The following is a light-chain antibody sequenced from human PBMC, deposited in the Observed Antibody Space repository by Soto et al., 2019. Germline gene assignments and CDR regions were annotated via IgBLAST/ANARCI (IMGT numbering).Light chain of an antibody. CDR2: DAS. Sequence: DIEMTQSPSTLPLSVGETVTISCRASQTIGSWLAWYQQKLGRAPKLLIYDASTLESGVPSRFSGSGSGTEFSLTITNLQPDDFATYDCQQYSSFSTFGQGTKV. V-gene: IGKV1-5*01. CDR3: QQYSSFST. J-gene: IGKJ1*01. CDR1: QTIGSW.